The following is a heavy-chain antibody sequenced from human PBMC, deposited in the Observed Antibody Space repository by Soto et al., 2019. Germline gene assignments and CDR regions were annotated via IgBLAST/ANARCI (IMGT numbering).Heavy chain of an antibody. CDR3: AKGWLEGGY. Sequence: GGSLRLSCAASGFTFSSYAMTWVRQAPGKGLEWVSSISGTGGNTYYADSVKGRFTISRDKSKNTLFLQMNSLRAEDTAVYYCAKGWLEGGYWGQGTLVIVSS. CDR1: GFTFSSYA. D-gene: IGHD2-15*01. CDR2: ISGTGGNT. V-gene: IGHV3-23*01. J-gene: IGHJ4*02.